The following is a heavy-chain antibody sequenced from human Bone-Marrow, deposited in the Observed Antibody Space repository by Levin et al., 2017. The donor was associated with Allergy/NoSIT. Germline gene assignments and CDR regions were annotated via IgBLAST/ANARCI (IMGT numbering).Heavy chain of an antibody. Sequence: PGGSLRLSCTVSGGSISSASSWWAWIRQPPGKGLEWIGSIHNSGTVYYNPSLKGRVTLSLHTSKNQFSLNLNSVTAADTALYYCARDTAAGVVLDYWGQGTLVTVSS. V-gene: IGHV4-39*07. CDR3: ARDTAAGVVLDY. D-gene: IGHD6-25*01. J-gene: IGHJ4*02. CDR2: IHNSGTV. CDR1: GGSISSASSW.